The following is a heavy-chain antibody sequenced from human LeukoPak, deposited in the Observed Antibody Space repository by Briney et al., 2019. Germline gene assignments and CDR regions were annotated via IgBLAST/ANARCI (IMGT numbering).Heavy chain of an antibody. V-gene: IGHV3-23*01. D-gene: IGHD6-13*01. CDR2: ISGSGGRT. CDR3: AKDSGFAYSSSWYRVDAFDI. J-gene: IGHJ3*02. CDR1: GFTFSTYA. Sequence: GGSLRLSCAASGFTFSTYAMTWVRQAPGKGLEWVSAISGSGGRTYYADSVKGRFTISRDNSKNTLNLQMNSLRADDTAVYYCAKDSGFAYSSSWYRVDAFDIWGQGTMVTVSS.